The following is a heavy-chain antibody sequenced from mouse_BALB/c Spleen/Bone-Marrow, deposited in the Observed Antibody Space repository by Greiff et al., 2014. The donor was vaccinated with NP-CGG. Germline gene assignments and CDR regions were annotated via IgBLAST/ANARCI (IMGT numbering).Heavy chain of an antibody. CDR2: IDPANGNT. D-gene: IGHD4-1*01. Sequence: EVKLVESGAELVKPGASVKLSCTASGFNIKDTYMHWVKQRPEQGLEWIGRIDPANGNTKYDPKFQGKATITADTSSNTDYLQLSSLTSEDTAVYYCARWEYYAMDYWGQGTSVTVSS. V-gene: IGHV14-3*02. J-gene: IGHJ4*01. CDR3: ARWEYYAMDY. CDR1: GFNIKDTY.